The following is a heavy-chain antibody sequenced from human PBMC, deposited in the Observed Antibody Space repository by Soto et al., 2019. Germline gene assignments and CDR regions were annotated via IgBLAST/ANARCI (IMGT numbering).Heavy chain of an antibody. Sequence: GESLKISCKGSGYSFASYWIGWVRQMPGKGLGWMGIIYPGDSDTRYSPSFEGQVTISADKSISTAYLQWSSLKASDTATYYCARPLDTSGWNDYWGQGTLVTVSS. CDR2: IYPGDSDT. J-gene: IGHJ4*02. CDR1: GYSFASYW. V-gene: IGHV5-51*01. CDR3: ARPLDTSGWNDY. D-gene: IGHD6-19*01.